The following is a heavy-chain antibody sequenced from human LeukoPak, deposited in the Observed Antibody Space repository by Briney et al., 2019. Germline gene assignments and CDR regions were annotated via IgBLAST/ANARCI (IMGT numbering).Heavy chain of an antibody. CDR1: GFPFSNAW. D-gene: IGHD2-21*02. V-gene: IGHV3-30*18. CDR2: ISHDGTNK. J-gene: IGHJ4*02. Sequence: PGGSLRLSCAVSGFPFSNAWMSWVRQAPGKALECVAVISHDGTNKYYGDSVKGRFTISRDSSKNTLYLEMNSLRPEDTAVYYCAKERCGGAACYIFDNWGQGTLVTVSS. CDR3: AKERCGGAACYIFDN.